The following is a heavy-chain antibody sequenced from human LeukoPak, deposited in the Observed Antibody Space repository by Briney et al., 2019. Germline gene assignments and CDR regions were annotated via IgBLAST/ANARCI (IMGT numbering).Heavy chain of an antibody. V-gene: IGHV4-30-2*01. Sequence: SETLSLTCAVSGGSISSGGYSWSWIRQPPGKGLEWIGYIYHSGSTYYNPSLKSRVTISVDRSKNQFSLKLSSVTAADTAVYYCARNPIIQYYFDYWGQGTLVTVSS. CDR2: IYHSGST. CDR1: GGSISSGGYS. CDR3: ARNPIIQYYFDY. D-gene: IGHD5-12*01. J-gene: IGHJ4*02.